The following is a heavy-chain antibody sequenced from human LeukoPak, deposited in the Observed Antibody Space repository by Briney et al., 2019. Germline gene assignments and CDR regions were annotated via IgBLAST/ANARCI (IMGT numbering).Heavy chain of an antibody. J-gene: IGHJ4*02. CDR1: GFSLRTRGGG. V-gene: IGHV2-5*02. CDR3: AHYSGYDLYSSGWYVY. CDR2: ISWDDDK. Sequence: SGPTLVNPTQTLTLTSTFSGFSLRTRGGGVGWIRQPPGKALEWLTLISWDDDKLYSPSLKSRLTITKDTSKNQLVLTMTNMDPVDTATYYCAHYSGYDLYSSGWYVYWGQGTLVTVSS. D-gene: IGHD6-19*01.